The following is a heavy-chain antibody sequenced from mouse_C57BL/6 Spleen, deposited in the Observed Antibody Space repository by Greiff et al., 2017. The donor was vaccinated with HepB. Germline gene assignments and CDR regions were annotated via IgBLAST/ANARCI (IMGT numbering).Heavy chain of an antibody. J-gene: IGHJ2*01. CDR2: IYPRSGNT. CDR3: AKDPITTVVATDDY. D-gene: IGHD1-1*01. CDR1: GYTFTSYG. V-gene: IGHV1-81*01. Sequence: VQLQQSGAELARPGASVKLSCKASGYTFTSYGISWVKQRTGQGLEWIGEIYPRSGNTYYNEKFKGKATLTADKSSSTAYMELRSLTSEDSAVYFCAKDPITTVVATDDYWGQGTTLTVSS.